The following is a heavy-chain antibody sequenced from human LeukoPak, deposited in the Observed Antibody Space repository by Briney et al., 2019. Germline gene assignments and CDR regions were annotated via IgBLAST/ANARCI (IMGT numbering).Heavy chain of an antibody. CDR1: GFIFSNYG. V-gene: IGHV3-33*01. D-gene: IGHD6-19*01. CDR2: IWYDGRTK. J-gene: IGHJ4*02. Sequence: GGSLRLSCEVSGFIFSNYGMHWIRQAPGKGLEWVALIWYDGRTKFHADSVKGRFTISRDNSANTLYLQMSSLRVEDTAVYYCAREWGRIAVAGGPGYWGQGALVTVSS. CDR3: AREWGRIAVAGGPGY.